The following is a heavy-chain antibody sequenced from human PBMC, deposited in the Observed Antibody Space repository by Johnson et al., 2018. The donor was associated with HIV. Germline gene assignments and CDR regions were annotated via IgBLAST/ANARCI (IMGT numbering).Heavy chain of an antibody. V-gene: IGHV3-53*01. CDR3: ARWVMVRGREGFDV. D-gene: IGHD3-10*01. CDR2: IYSGGTT. CDR1: GFIVSSSY. J-gene: IGHJ3*01. Sequence: VQLVESGGGLIQPGGSLRLSCAASGFIVSSSYMSWVRQAPGKGLEWVSAIYSGGTTYYADSVKGRFTISRDNSKSTLYLQMNSLRAEDTAVYYCARWVMVRGREGFDVWGQGTMVTVSS.